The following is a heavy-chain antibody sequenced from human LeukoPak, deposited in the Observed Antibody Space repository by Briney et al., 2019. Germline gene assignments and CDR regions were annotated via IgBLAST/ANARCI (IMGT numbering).Heavy chain of an antibody. CDR3: AGDRLGSGSYRNYYYYGMDV. J-gene: IGHJ6*02. Sequence: PGRSLRLSCAASGFTFSNYGMHWVRQAPGKGLEWVAVIWYDGSKKYYADSVKGRLTISRDNSKNTLYLQMNSLRAEDTAVYYCAGDRLGSGSYRNYYYYGMDVWGQGTTVTVSS. D-gene: IGHD3-10*01. CDR1: GFTFSNYG. V-gene: IGHV3-33*01. CDR2: IWYDGSKK.